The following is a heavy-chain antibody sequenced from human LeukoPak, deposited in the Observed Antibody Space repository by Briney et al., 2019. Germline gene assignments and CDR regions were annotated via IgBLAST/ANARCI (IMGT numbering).Heavy chain of an antibody. Sequence: SETLSLTWTVSGGSISSYYWNWIRQPRGKGLEWIGYIYYSGSTYYNPSLKSRVTISVDTSKNQFSLKLSSVTAADTAVYYCAREVHYYYMDVWGKGTTVTVSS. CDR3: AREVHYYYMDV. D-gene: IGHD1-1*01. J-gene: IGHJ6*03. CDR2: IYYSGST. V-gene: IGHV4-59*01. CDR1: GGSISSYY.